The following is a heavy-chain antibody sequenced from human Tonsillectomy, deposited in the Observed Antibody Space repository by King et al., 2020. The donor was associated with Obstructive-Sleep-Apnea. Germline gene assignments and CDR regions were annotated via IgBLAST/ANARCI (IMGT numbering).Heavy chain of an antibody. CDR1: GFTFSSYS. CDR2: IISSSSYI. V-gene: IGHV3-21*01. J-gene: IGHJ4*02. Sequence: VQLVESGGGLVKPGGSLRLSCAASGFTFSSYSMNWVRQAPGKGLEWVSFIISSSSYIYYADSVKGRFTISRDNAKNSLYLQMNSLRAEDTAVYYCARAYGGLRGLQGFDYWGQGTLVTVSS. CDR3: ARAYGGLRGLQGFDY. D-gene: IGHD5-24*01.